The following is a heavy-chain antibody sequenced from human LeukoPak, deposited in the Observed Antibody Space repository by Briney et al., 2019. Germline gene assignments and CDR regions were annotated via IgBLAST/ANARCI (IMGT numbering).Heavy chain of an antibody. D-gene: IGHD4-17*01. Sequence: GGSLRLSCAASGFTFSAYWMSWVRQAPGKGLEWVANIKQDGSDKYYVDSVKGRFTISRDNAKNSLYLQMNSLRAEDTAVYYCAKAGDYGVSLDYWGQGTLVTVSS. CDR3: AKAGDYGVSLDY. V-gene: IGHV3-7*01. CDR1: GFTFSAYW. J-gene: IGHJ4*02. CDR2: IKQDGSDK.